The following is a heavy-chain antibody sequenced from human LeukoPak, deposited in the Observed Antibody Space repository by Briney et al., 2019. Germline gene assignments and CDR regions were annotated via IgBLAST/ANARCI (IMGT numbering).Heavy chain of an antibody. J-gene: IGHJ6*03. CDR1: GYTFTSYV. Sequence: ASVKDSCKATGYTFTSYVISWVRQAPGQGLEWMGWISDYNGNTNYAQKLQGRVTMTTDTSTSTAYMELRSLRSDDTAVYYCAREDYDFWSNYYYYYMDVWGKGTTVTVSS. CDR3: AREDYDFWSNYYYYYMDV. D-gene: IGHD3-3*01. V-gene: IGHV1-18*01. CDR2: ISDYNGNT.